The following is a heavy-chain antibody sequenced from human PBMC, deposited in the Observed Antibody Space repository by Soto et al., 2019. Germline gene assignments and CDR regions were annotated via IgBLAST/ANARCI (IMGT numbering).Heavy chain of an antibody. J-gene: IGHJ6*02. CDR1: GGTFSSYA. Sequence: QVQLVQSGAEVKKPGSSVKVSCKASGGTFSSYAISWVRQAPGQGLEWMGGIIPIFGTANYAQKFQGRVTITADESTSTAYMELSSLRSEDTAVYYCASYYYDSSGYYGDYYGMDVWGQGTTVTVSS. CDR3: ASYYYDSSGYYGDYYGMDV. V-gene: IGHV1-69*01. D-gene: IGHD3-22*01. CDR2: IIPIFGTA.